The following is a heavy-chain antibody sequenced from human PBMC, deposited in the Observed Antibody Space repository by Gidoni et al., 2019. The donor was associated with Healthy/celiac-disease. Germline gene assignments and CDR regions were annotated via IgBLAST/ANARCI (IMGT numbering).Heavy chain of an antibody. V-gene: IGHV5-10-1*01. D-gene: IGHD3-10*01. Sequence: WISWVRQMPGKGLEWMGRIDPSDSYTNYSPSFQGHVTISADKSISTAYLQWSSLKASDTAMYYCASTMVRTHYYYYYMDVWGKGTTVTVSS. J-gene: IGHJ6*03. CDR2: IDPSDSYT. CDR1: W. CDR3: ASTMVRTHYYYYYMDV.